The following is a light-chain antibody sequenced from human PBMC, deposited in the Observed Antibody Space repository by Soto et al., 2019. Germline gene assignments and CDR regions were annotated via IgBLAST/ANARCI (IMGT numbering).Light chain of an antibody. V-gene: IGKV4-1*01. J-gene: IGKJ1*01. CDR1: QNVLYSSNNKNF. CDR2: WAS. CDR3: QQYYGTPWT. Sequence: DIVMTQSPDSLAVSLGERATINCKSSQNVLYSSNNKNFLAWYQQKPGQPPKLLIYWASTRESGVPDRFSGSGSGTDFTLTISSLQAEDVAVYYCQQYYGTPWTFGLGTKVDIK.